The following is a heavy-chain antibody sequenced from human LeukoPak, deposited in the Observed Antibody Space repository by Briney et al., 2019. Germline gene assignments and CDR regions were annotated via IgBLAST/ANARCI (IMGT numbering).Heavy chain of an antibody. CDR3: VRGYHGFDS. D-gene: IGHD1-14*01. J-gene: IGHJ4*02. Sequence: PGGSLRLSCAVSGFIFSDHYMDWVRQAPGKGLEWVARSRNKANRKTTEYAASVNGRFTISRDDSKNSLYLQMNSLKTEDTAVYYCVRGYHGFDSWGQGTLVTVSS. V-gene: IGHV3-72*01. CDR1: GFIFSDHY. CDR2: SRNKANRKTT.